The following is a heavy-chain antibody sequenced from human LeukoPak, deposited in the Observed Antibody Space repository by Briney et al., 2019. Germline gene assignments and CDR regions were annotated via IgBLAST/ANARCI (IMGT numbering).Heavy chain of an antibody. CDR2: ISYDGSNK. V-gene: IGHV3-30-3*01. CDR3: ARDTYNFRYCSSTSCYPSRFVYGMDV. Sequence: SGGSLRLSCAASGFTFSSYAMSWVRQAPGKGLEWVAVISYDGSNKYYADSVKGRFTISRDNSKNTLYLQMNSLRAEDTAVYYCARDTYNFRYCSSTSCYPSRFVYGMDVWGQGTTVTVSS. J-gene: IGHJ6*02. D-gene: IGHD2-2*01. CDR1: GFTFSSYA.